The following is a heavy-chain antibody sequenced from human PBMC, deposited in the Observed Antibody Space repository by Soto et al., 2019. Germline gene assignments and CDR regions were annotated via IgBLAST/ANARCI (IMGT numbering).Heavy chain of an antibody. Sequence: QVQLVESGGGVVQPGRSLRLSCAASGFTFSNYGMQWVRQTPGRGLEWVAAIAYDGSNKYYGDSVKGRFTISRDKSKKTLYLEMISLRVEDTAVYYCAKDYTWGRNYGDYGGADYWGQGTLVTVSS. CDR3: AKDYTWGRNYGDYGGADY. V-gene: IGHV3-30*18. J-gene: IGHJ4*02. D-gene: IGHD4-17*01. CDR1: GFTFSNYG. CDR2: IAYDGSNK.